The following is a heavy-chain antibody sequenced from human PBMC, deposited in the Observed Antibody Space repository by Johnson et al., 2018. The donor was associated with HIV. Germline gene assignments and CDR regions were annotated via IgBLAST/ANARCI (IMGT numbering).Heavy chain of an antibody. CDR3: ASRYSSGRADAFDI. V-gene: IGHV3-7*01. Sequence: VQLVESGGGVVRPGEYLRLSCTASGFRFDDYGMNWVRQAPGKGLEWVANIKQNRSEKYYVASVKGRLTIYSRDNAKNSLYLQMNSLRAEDTAVYYCASRYSSGRADAFDIWGQGTMVTVSS. CDR2: IKQNRSEK. CDR1: GFRFDDYG. J-gene: IGHJ3*02. D-gene: IGHD6-19*01.